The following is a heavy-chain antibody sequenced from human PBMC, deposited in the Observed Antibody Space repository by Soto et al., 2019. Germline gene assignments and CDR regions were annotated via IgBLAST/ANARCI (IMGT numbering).Heavy chain of an antibody. V-gene: IGHV3-9*01. Sequence: EVQLVESGGGLVQPGRSLRLSCAASGFTFDDYAMHWVRQAPGKGLEWVSGISWNSGSIGYADSVKGRFTISRDNAKNSLYLQMNSLRAEDTALYYCAKDATGVMVYAFDPWGQGTLVTVSS. D-gene: IGHD2-8*01. CDR1: GFTFDDYA. J-gene: IGHJ5*02. CDR2: ISWNSGSI. CDR3: AKDATGVMVYAFDP.